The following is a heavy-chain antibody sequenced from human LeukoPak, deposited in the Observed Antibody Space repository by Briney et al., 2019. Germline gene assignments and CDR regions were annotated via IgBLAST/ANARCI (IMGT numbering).Heavy chain of an antibody. CDR2: INHSGST. CDR1: GGSFSGYY. Sequence: SETLSLTCAVYGGSFSGYYWSWIRQPPGKGLEWIGEINHSGSTNYNTSLKSRVTISVDTSKNQFSLKLSSVTAADTAVYYCARGVLGIYYYYYYGMDVWGKGTTVTVSS. CDR3: ARGVLGIYYYYYYGMDV. D-gene: IGHD2-21*01. J-gene: IGHJ6*04. V-gene: IGHV4-34*01.